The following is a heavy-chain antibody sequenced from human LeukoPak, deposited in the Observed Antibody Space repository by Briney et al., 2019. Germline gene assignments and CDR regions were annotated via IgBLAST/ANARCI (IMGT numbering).Heavy chain of an antibody. Sequence: GGSLRLSCAASGFTFDDYAMHWVRQAPRKGLEWVSGISWNSGSIGYADSVKGRFTISRDNAKNSLYLQMNSLRAEDTALYYCAKAMMVRGVIIDAFDIWGQGTMVTVSS. CDR1: GFTFDDYA. J-gene: IGHJ3*02. CDR3: AKAMMVRGVIIDAFDI. D-gene: IGHD3-10*01. V-gene: IGHV3-9*01. CDR2: ISWNSGSI.